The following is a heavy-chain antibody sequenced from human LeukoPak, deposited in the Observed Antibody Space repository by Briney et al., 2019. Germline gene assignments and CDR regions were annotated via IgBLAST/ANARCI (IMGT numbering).Heavy chain of an antibody. V-gene: IGHV3-74*01. D-gene: IGHD3-3*01. CDR2: IKGDGIST. Sequence: GGPLRLSCAASGFDFSSNWMHWVRHAPGQGLVWVSRIKGDGISTNYADSVKGRFTISRDIAKNTLYLQMNSLRAEDTGVYYCAKDHYWSIDYWGRGTLVTVSS. CDR1: GFDFSSNW. J-gene: IGHJ4*02. CDR3: AKDHYWSIDY.